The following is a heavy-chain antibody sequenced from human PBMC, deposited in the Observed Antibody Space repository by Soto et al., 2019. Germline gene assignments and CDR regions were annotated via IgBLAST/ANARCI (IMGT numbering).Heavy chain of an antibody. D-gene: IGHD6-13*01. CDR1: GFIFSSYG. Sequence: GGSLRLSCAASGFIFSSYGMHWVHQAPGKGLEWVAVISYDGNTKYYADSVKGRFTISRDNSKNTLYLQMSSLRAEDTAVYYCARDLEQLHFDYWGQGTLVTVSS. CDR3: ARDLEQLHFDY. V-gene: IGHV3-30*03. CDR2: ISYDGNTK. J-gene: IGHJ4*02.